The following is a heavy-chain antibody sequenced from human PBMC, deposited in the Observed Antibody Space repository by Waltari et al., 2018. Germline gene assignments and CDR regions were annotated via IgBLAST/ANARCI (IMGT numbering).Heavy chain of an antibody. CDR3: AKGRYSGYIDY. D-gene: IGHD5-12*01. CDR1: GFTFNSFG. J-gene: IGHJ4*02. V-gene: IGHV3-23*03. CDR2: MYRDDTDT. Sequence: DVQLLESGGGLVQPGGSLRLSCAASGFTFNSFGMTWVRQAPGKGLEWGAMMYRDDTDTYYADSVKGRFTISRDNSKNTLYLQMNSLTAEDTAVYYCAKGRYSGYIDYWGQGTLVTVSS.